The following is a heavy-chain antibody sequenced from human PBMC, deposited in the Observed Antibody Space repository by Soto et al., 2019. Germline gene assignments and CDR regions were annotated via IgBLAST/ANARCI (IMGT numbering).Heavy chain of an antibody. CDR1: GGTFSSYA. D-gene: IGHD6-19*01. J-gene: IGHJ6*02. V-gene: IGHV1-69*13. CDR2: IIPIFGTA. CDR3: VREIGSGWPYDHYYYGMDV. Sequence: SVKVSCKASGGTFSSYAISWVRQAPGQGLEWMGGIIPIFGTANYAQKFQGRVTITADESTSTAYMELSSLRSEDTAVYYCVREIGSGWPYDHYYYGMDVWGQGTTVTVSS.